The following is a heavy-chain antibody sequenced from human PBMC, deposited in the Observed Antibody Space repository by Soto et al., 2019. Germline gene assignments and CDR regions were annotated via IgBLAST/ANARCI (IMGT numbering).Heavy chain of an antibody. CDR1: GFTFDDYA. V-gene: IGHV3-9*01. J-gene: IGHJ6*02. Sequence: EVQLVESEGGLVEPGRSLRLSCEASGFTFDDYAMHWVRQAPGKGLEWVSGISWNSGSIGYADSVKGRFTISRDNAKNSLYLQMNSLRAEDTALYYCAKSPYSNYAYGMDVWGQGTTVTVSS. CDR3: AKSPYSNYAYGMDV. D-gene: IGHD4-4*01. CDR2: ISWNSGSI.